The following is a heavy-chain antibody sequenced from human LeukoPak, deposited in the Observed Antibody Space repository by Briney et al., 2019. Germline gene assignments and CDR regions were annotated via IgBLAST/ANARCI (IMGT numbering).Heavy chain of an antibody. Sequence: ASVKVSCKASGYTFTGYYMHWVRQAPGQGLEWMGRINPNSGGTNYAQKFQGRVTMTRDKSISPAYMELSRLRSDDPAVDYCARQTYYNAFDIWGQGTMVTVSS. CDR2: INPNSGGT. CDR1: GYTFTGYY. CDR3: ARQTYYNAFDI. V-gene: IGHV1-2*06. D-gene: IGHD3-22*01. J-gene: IGHJ3*02.